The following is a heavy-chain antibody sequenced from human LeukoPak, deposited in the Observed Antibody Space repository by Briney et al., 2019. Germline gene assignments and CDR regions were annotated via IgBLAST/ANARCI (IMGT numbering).Heavy chain of an antibody. CDR3: AAGSSGSSHYYFDY. J-gene: IGHJ4*02. CDR1: GDSVSSNSAA. CDR2: TWYRSRWYN. D-gene: IGHD3-10*01. V-gene: IGHV6-1*01. Sequence: PSQTLSLTCAISGDSVSSNSAAWHWIGQSPSRGLEWLGRTWYRSRWYNEYAVSVKSRITINPDTSKNQFSLHLNSVTPEDTAVYYCAAGSSGSSHYYFDYWGQGTLVTVSS.